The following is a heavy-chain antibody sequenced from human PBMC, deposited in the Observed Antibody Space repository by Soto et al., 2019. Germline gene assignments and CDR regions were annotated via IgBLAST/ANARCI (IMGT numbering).Heavy chain of an antibody. CDR3: ARGGAGGRHYYYYGMDV. V-gene: IGHV1-2*04. CDR2: INPNSGGT. J-gene: IGHJ6*02. D-gene: IGHD1-26*01. Sequence: ASVKVSCRASGYTFTGYYMHWVRQAPGQGLEWMGWINPNSGGTNYAQKFQGWVTMTRDTSISTAYMELSRLRSDDTAVYYCARGGAGGRHYYYYGMDVWGQGTTVTVSS. CDR1: GYTFTGYY.